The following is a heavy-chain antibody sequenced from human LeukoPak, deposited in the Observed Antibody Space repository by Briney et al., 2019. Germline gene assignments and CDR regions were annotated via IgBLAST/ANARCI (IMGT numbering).Heavy chain of an antibody. CDR2: IHYNGIT. Sequence: SETLSLTCTVSGSMYNYYWSWIRQPPGKGLEWIGYIHYNGITNYNPSLKTRVTMSLDTSKNQVSLNLNSVTAADTAVYYCARHISSGGTYAHFDYWGQGTLVTGSS. CDR1: GSMYNYY. CDR3: ARHISSGGTYAHFDY. V-gene: IGHV4-59*08. D-gene: IGHD1-26*01. J-gene: IGHJ4*02.